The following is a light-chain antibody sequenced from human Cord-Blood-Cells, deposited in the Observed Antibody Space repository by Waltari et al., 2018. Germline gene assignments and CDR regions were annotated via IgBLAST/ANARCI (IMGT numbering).Light chain of an antibody. CDR3: QQYNNWPSWT. J-gene: IGKJ1*01. V-gene: IGKV3-15*01. CDR2: GAS. CDR1: QSVSSN. Sequence: EIVMTQSPATLSVSPGERATLSCRASQSVSSNLAWYQQKPGQAPRLLIYGASTRATGIPAXFSGSGSGTEFTLTISSLQSEDFAVYYCQQYNNWPSWTFGQGTKVEIK.